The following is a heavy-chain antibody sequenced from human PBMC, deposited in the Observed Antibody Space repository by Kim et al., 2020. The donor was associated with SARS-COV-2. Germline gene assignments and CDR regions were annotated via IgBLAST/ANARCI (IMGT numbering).Heavy chain of an antibody. CDR2: ISGSGGST. CDR3: AKDLLGVRPGNLYYYGMDV. CDR1: GFTFSSYA. J-gene: IGHJ6*02. Sequence: GGSLRLSCAASGFTFSSYAMSWVRQAPGKGLEWVSAISGSGGSTYYADSVKGRFTISRDNSKNTLYLQMNSLRAEDTAVYYCAKDLLGVRPGNLYYYGMDVWGQGTTVTVSS. D-gene: IGHD3-10*01. V-gene: IGHV3-23*01.